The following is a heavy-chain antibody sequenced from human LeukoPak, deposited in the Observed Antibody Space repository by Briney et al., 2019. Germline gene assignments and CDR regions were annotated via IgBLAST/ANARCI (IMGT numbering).Heavy chain of an antibody. CDR2: IKQDGSAK. Sequence: GGSLRLSCAASGFTFSSFWMSWVRQAPGKGLEWVANIKQDGSAKFYVDSVKGRFTISRDNAKNSLYLQMNSLRAEDAAVYYCATSHVGSGCDWGQGALVTVSS. CDR3: ATSHVGSGCD. D-gene: IGHD3-22*01. CDR1: GFTFSSFW. V-gene: IGHV3-7*01. J-gene: IGHJ4*02.